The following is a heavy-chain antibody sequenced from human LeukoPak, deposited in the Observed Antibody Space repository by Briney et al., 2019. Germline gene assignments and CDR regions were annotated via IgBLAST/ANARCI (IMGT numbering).Heavy chain of an antibody. J-gene: IGHJ4*02. CDR3: ARVTIFEVAPDY. V-gene: IGHV3-11*04. CDR2: ISNSGRII. D-gene: IGHD3-3*01. CDR1: GFTFSDYY. Sequence: GGSLRLSCAASGFTFSDYYMTWIRQAPGKGLEWVSYISNSGRIIQYADSLKGRFTLSRDNAKNSLYLQMNSLRAEDTAVYYCARVTIFEVAPDYWGQGTLVTVSS.